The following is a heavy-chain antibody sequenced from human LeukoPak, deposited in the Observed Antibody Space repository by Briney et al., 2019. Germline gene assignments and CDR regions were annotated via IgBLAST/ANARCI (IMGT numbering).Heavy chain of an antibody. CDR3: ARVIPNYYDSSGYGRFDP. CDR1: GYTFTGYY. D-gene: IGHD3-22*01. J-gene: IGHJ5*02. V-gene: IGHV1-2*02. CDR2: INPNSGGT. Sequence: GASVKVSCKASGYTFTGYYMHWVRQAPGQGLEWMGWINPNSGGTNYAQKFQGRVTMTRDTSISTAYMELSRLRSDDTAVYYCARVIPNYYDSSGYGRFDPWGQGTLVTVSS.